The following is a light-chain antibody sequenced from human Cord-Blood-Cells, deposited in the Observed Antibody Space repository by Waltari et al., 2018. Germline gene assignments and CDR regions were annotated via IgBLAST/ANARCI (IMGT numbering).Light chain of an antibody. CDR1: PSVLYISNNKND. CDR2: WAS. CDR3: QQYYSTPYS. Sequence: DIVMTQSPDSLAVSMGERATINCQSSPSVLYISNNKNDLAWYQQKPGQPPKLLIYWASTRESGVPDRFSGSGSGTDFTLTISSLQAEDVAVYYCQQYYSTPYSFGQGTKLEIK. J-gene: IGKJ2*03. V-gene: IGKV4-1*01.